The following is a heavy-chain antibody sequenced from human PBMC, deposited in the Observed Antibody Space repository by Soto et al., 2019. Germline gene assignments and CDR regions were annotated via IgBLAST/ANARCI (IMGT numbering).Heavy chain of an antibody. Sequence: QVQLVQSGAEVKKPGASVRVSCKASGYSFTDYHIHWVRQAPGQGLEWLGRINPKGGGKSTAQKFQGWVTMTRDRSISTVYMELTRLRSDDTAVYFCARGHSTDCSNGVCSFFYNHEMDVWGQGTTVTVSS. CDR3: ARGHSTDCSNGVCSFFYNHEMDV. CDR2: INPKGGGK. CDR1: GYSFTDYH. D-gene: IGHD2-8*01. V-gene: IGHV1-2*04. J-gene: IGHJ6*02.